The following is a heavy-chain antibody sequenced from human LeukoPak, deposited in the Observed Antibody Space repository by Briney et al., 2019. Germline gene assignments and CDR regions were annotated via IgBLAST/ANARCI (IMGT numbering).Heavy chain of an antibody. CDR2: IYWNDDK. D-gene: IGHD4-17*01. J-gene: IGHJ4*02. V-gene: IGHV2-5*01. Sequence: SGPTLVKPTQTLTLTCTFSGFSLSTSGVGVGWIRQPPGKALEWLALIYWNDDKRYSPSLKSRLTITKDTSKNQVVLTMTNMDPVDTATYYCAHRGHGYGDYGDYILGDYWGQGTLVTVSS. CDR3: AHRGHGYGDYGDYILGDY. CDR1: GFSLSTSGVG.